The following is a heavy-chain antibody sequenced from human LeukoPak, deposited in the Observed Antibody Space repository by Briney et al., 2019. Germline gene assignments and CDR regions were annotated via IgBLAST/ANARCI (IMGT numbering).Heavy chain of an antibody. CDR2: ISDRGDST. J-gene: IGHJ5*02. V-gene: IGHV3-23*01. CDR1: GFTFSSYA. CDR3: AKGSPEGYCSGGSCYSGP. D-gene: IGHD2-15*01. Sequence: GGSLRLSCAASGFTFSSYAMYWVRQAPGKGLEWVSAISDRGDSTYYADSVKGRFTISRDNSKNTLYLQMNTLRAEDTAVYYCAKGSPEGYCSGGSCYSGPWGQGTLVTASS.